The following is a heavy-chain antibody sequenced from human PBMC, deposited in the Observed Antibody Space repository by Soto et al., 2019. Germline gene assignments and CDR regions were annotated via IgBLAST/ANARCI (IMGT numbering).Heavy chain of an antibody. Sequence: QVQLVESGGGVVQPVRSLRLSCAASGFTFSSYGMHWVRQAPGKVLEWVAVISYDGSNKYYADSVKGRFTISRDNSKNTLYLQMNSLRAEDTAVYYCAKERQQLVTSLLQPLRRWGQGTLVTVSS. CDR3: AKERQQLVTSLLQPLRR. D-gene: IGHD6-13*01. CDR1: GFTFSSYG. V-gene: IGHV3-30*18. J-gene: IGHJ4*02. CDR2: ISYDGSNK.